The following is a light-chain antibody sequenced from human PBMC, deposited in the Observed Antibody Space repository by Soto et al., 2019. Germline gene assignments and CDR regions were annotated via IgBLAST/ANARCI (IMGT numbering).Light chain of an antibody. CDR3: QQRSNWHPFS. CDR1: QTINNY. J-gene: IGKJ2*03. V-gene: IGKV3-11*01. Sequence: EIVLTQSPATLSWSPGERATLTCRANQTINNYLAWFQQKPGQAPRLLIYKASTRAAGIPPRFSGSGSGTDFTLTISSLEPADFSVYYCQQRSNWHPFSFGQGTKLEIK. CDR2: KAS.